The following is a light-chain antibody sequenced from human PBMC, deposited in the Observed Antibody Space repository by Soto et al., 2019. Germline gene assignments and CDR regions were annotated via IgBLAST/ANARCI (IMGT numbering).Light chain of an antibody. CDR3: GTWDASLSAGV. J-gene: IGLJ2*01. V-gene: IGLV1-51*01. CDR2: NDD. CDR1: SSNIETNP. Sequence: QSVLTQPPSVSAAPGQKVTISCSGSSSNIETNPVSWYRHLPGTVPKLLIHNDDKRPSGIPDQFSGSKSGTSATLGITGLQTGDEADYYCGTWDASLSAGVFGGGTQLTVL.